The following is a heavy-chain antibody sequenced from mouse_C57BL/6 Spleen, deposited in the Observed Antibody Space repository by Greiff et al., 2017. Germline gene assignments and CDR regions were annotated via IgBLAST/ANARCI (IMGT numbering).Heavy chain of an antibody. D-gene: IGHD3-2*02. CDR1: GFSFTSYG. V-gene: IGHV2-9*01. J-gene: IGHJ3*01. CDR2: IWGGGSK. CDR3: AGSSGYVGFAY. Sequence: VMLVESGPGLVAPSQRLSITCTVSGFSFTSYGVDWVRQPPGKGLEWLGVIWGGGSKNYNLALMSRRSISKDNSKSQVCLKMNSRQTDDTAMYYCAGSSGYVGFAYWGQRTLVSVSA.